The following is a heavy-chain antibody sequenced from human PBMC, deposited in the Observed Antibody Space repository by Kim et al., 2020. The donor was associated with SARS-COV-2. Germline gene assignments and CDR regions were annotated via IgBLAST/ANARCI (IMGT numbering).Heavy chain of an antibody. CDR3: ARDGSLGSGTYDGFDI. V-gene: IGHV4-38-2*02. D-gene: IGHD3-10*01. CDR2: IRHSGST. J-gene: IGHJ3*02. CDR1: GYSISSGYY. Sequence: SETLSLTCTVSGYSISSGYYWGWVRQPPGKGLELIGSIRHSGSTYYNPSLKSRVTVSIDTSRNQFSLKMTSVTAADTAVYYCARDGSLGSGTYDGFDIWGKETMVTVS.